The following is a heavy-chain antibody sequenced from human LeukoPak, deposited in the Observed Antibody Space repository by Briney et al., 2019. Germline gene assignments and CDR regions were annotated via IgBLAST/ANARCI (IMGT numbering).Heavy chain of an antibody. V-gene: IGHV5-51*01. J-gene: IGHJ4*02. Sequence: GESLKISCKGSGYSFTSYWIGWGRQMPGKGLEWMGIIYPGDSDTRYSPSFQGQVPISAGKSISTAYLQWSLLKAWHTAMYYCARYSAPPSSGWYSFVDYWGQGTLVTVSS. CDR2: IYPGDSDT. D-gene: IGHD6-19*01. CDR1: GYSFTSYW. CDR3: ARYSAPPSSGWYSFVDY.